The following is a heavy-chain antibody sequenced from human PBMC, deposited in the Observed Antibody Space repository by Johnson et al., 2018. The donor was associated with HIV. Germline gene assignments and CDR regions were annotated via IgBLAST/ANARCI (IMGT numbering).Heavy chain of an antibody. CDR3: ARERYGSQAIDAFDI. CDR1: GFTFRSYA. V-gene: IGHV3-30*04. J-gene: IGHJ3*02. D-gene: IGHD2-15*01. CDR2: ISYHGSNQ. Sequence: QMQLVESGGGLVQPGGSLRLSCAASGFTFRSYAMHWVRQAPGKGLEWVAVISYHGSNQYYADSVKGRLTISRDNSKNTHYLQMNSLRAEDTAMYYCARERYGSQAIDAFDIWGQGTMVTVSS.